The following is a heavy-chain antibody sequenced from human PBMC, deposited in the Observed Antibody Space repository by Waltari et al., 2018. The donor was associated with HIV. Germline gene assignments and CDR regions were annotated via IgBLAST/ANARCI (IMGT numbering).Heavy chain of an antibody. J-gene: IGHJ4*02. Sequence: VQLVESGAEVKKPGASVKVSCKASGYTFTTYGISWVRQAPGQGREGMGGISAYNGNTNYAQKLQDRLTMTTDTSTNTAYMELRSLRSDDTAVYYCVRVNGVSGSPSGRWGPGTLVTVSS. CDR2: ISAYNGNT. V-gene: IGHV1-18*01. D-gene: IGHD3-10*01. CDR1: GYTFTTYG. CDR3: VRVNGVSGSPSGR.